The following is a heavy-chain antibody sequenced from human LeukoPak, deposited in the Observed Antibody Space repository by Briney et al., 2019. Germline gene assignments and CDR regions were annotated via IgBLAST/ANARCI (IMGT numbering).Heavy chain of an antibody. V-gene: IGHV1-18*01. CDR1: GYTYTSYG. CDR3: ARDPYNSSGGYRFYY. D-gene: IGHD3-22*01. J-gene: IGHJ4*02. CDR2: ISAHNGHT. Sequence: ASVKVSCKASGYTYTSYGISWVRQAAGQGLEWMGWISAHNGHTNYAQKLQGRVTMTTDTSTNTAYMEVRSLRSDDTAVYYCARDPYNSSGGYRFYYWGKGNLVTVSS.